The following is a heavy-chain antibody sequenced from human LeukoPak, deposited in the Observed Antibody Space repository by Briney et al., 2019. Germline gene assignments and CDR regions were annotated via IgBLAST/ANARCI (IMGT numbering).Heavy chain of an antibody. CDR2: INHSGST. Sequence: KPSETLSLTCAVYGGSFSGYYWSWIRQPPGKGLEWIGEINHSGSTNYNPSLKSRVTISVDTSKNQFSLKLSSVTAADTAVYYCARGLGYYDFWSGYYGGPRYWFDPWGQGTLVTVSS. CDR3: ARGLGYYDFWSGYYGGPRYWFDP. CDR1: GGSFSGYY. D-gene: IGHD3-3*01. J-gene: IGHJ5*02. V-gene: IGHV4-34*01.